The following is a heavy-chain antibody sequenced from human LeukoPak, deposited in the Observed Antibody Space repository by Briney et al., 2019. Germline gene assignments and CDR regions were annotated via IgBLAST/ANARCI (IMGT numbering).Heavy chain of an antibody. Sequence: GGSLRLSCAASGFTFSGYAMSWVRQAPGKGLEWVSAISGSGGSTYYADSVKGRFTISRDNSKNTLYLQMNSLRAEDTAVYYCAKCRYYYGSGSYRDYWGQGTLVTVSS. CDR2: ISGSGGST. J-gene: IGHJ4*02. D-gene: IGHD3-10*01. CDR1: GFTFSGYA. V-gene: IGHV3-23*01. CDR3: AKCRYYYGSGSYRDY.